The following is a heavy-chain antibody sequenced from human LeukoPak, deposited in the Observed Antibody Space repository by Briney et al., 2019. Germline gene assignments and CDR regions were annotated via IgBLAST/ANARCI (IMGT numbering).Heavy chain of an antibody. CDR2: MNPNSGNT. CDR1: GYTFTSYD. D-gene: IGHD3-3*01. J-gene: IGHJ4*02. CDR3: ARGDYDFWSGYYVFDY. V-gene: IGHV1-8*01. Sequence: ASVKVSCKASGYTFTSYDINWVRQATGQGLEWMGWMNPNSGNTGYAQKFQGRVTMTRNTSISTAYMELSSLRSEDTAVYYCARGDYDFWSGYYVFDYWGQGTLVTVSS.